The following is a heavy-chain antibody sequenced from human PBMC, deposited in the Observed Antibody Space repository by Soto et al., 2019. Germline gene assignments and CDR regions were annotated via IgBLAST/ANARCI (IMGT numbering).Heavy chain of an antibody. CDR3: AKARWAAAGTPPLDY. J-gene: IGHJ4*02. CDR2: ISGGTSST. D-gene: IGHD6-13*01. CDR1: GFTFSSYA. V-gene: IGHV3-23*01. Sequence: EVQLLESGGGLVQPGGSLRLSCAASGFTFSSYAMIWVRQAPGKGLEWVSAISGGTSSTYYADSVKGRFTISRDNSKNTLYLQMNSLRAEDTAVYYCAKARWAAAGTPPLDYWGQGTLVTVSS.